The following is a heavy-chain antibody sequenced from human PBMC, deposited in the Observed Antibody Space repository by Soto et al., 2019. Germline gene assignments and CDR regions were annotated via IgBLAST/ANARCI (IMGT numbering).Heavy chain of an antibody. D-gene: IGHD1-26*01. CDR3: AKGSGSHYDYFDY. J-gene: IGHJ4*02. CDR1: GFTFSTYT. CDR2: ITGGSNT. V-gene: IGHV3-23*01. Sequence: EVQLLESGGGLVQPGGSLRLSCAASGFTFSTYTMNWFRQAPGKGLEWVSAITGGSNTYYADSVKGRFTISRDNSKKTLYLQMNSLRVEDTAVYYCAKGSGSHYDYFDYWGRGTLVPVSS.